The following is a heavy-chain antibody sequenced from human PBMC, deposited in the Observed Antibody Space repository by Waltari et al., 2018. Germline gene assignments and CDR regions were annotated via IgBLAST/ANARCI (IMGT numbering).Heavy chain of an antibody. CDR2: IYYSGST. D-gene: IGHD3-10*01. CDR1: GGSISSGDYY. J-gene: IGHJ6*03. CDR3: AGYGSGSYYKPSPGYYYYYYMDV. V-gene: IGHV4-30-4*08. Sequence: QVQLQESGPGLVKPSQTLSLTCTVSGGSISSGDYYWSWIRQPPGKGLEWIGYIYYSGSTYYNPSLKSRVTISVDTSKNQFSRKLSSVTAADTAVYYCAGYGSGSYYKPSPGYYYYYYMDVWGKGTTVTVSS.